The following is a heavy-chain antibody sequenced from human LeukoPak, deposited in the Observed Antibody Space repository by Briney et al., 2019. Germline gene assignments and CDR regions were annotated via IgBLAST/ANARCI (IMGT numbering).Heavy chain of an antibody. J-gene: IGHJ5*02. D-gene: IGHD2-2*02. CDR1: GYTFTGYY. CDR2: INPNSGGT. V-gene: IGHV1-2*02. CDR3: ARAENIVVVPAAIFDP. Sequence: ASVKVSCKASGYTFTGYYMHWGRQAPGQGLEWMGWINPNSGGTNYAQKFQGRVTMTRDTSISTAYMELSRLRSDDTAVYYCARAENIVVVPAAIFDPWGQGTLVTVSS.